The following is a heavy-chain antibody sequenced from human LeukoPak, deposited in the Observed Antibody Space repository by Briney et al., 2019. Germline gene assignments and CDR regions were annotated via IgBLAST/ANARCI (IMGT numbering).Heavy chain of an antibody. CDR2: ISYDGSNK. CDR1: GFTFSSYG. CDR3: AKWGPGTTVTTHTDY. V-gene: IGHV3-30*18. D-gene: IGHD4-17*01. Sequence: GGSLRLSCAASGFTFSSYGMHWVRQAPGKGLEWVAVISYDGSNKCYADSVKGRFTISRDNSKNTLYLQMNSLRAEDTAVYYCAKWGPGTTVTTHTDYWGQGTLVTVSS. J-gene: IGHJ4*02.